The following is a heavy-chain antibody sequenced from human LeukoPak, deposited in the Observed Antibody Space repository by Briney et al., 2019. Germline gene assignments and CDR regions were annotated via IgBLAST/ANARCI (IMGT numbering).Heavy chain of an antibody. CDR2: INWTGGST. Sequence: GGSLRLFCAASGFTFDEYGMNWVRQAPGKWLGWVSGINWTGGSTGYADSVKGRFTVPRDNAKNSLYLQMNSLSAEDTALYYCARHFSSSGYYQGYFQYCGQGTLVIVSS. D-gene: IGHD3-22*01. V-gene: IGHV3-20*04. J-gene: IGHJ1*01. CDR3: ARHFSSSGYYQGYFQY. CDR1: GFTFDEYG.